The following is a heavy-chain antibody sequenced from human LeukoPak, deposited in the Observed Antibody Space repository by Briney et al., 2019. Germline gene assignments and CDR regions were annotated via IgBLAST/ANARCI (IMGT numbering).Heavy chain of an antibody. D-gene: IGHD3-10*01. CDR2: IYHSGST. Sequence: PSQTLSLTCAVSGGSISSGGYSWSWIRQPPGKGLEWIGYIYHSGSTYYNPSLKSRVTISVDTSKNQFSLKLSSVTAADTAVYYCAMYYYGSSKTFDYWGQGTLVTVSS. CDR3: AMYYYGSSKTFDY. CDR1: GGSISSGGYS. V-gene: IGHV4-30-2*01. J-gene: IGHJ4*02.